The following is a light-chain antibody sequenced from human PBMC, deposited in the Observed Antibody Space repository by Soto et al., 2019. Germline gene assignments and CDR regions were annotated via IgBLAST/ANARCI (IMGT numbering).Light chain of an antibody. V-gene: IGKV1-6*01. J-gene: IGKJ1*01. CDR1: QDIRND. CDR2: AAS. CDR3: LQDYNFPWT. Sequence: AIQMTQSPSSLSASVGDRVAITCRASQDIRNDLGWYQQKPGKAPKVLIYAASSLQSGVPSRFSGSGSGTDFTLTISSLQAEDSATYYCLQDYNFPWTFGQGTKVEIK.